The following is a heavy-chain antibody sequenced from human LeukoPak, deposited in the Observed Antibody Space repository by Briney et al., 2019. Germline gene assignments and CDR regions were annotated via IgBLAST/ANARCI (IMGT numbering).Heavy chain of an antibody. D-gene: IGHD4-17*01. V-gene: IGHV4-38-2*02. CDR3: ARGTYGYYMDV. CDR1: NYSISNSLY. Sequence: NPSEPLSLTCSGSNYSISNSLYWGWLRQPPGKGLEWIGSIYRSGSTFYNPSLKSRATIPLDTSKNQFSLKLSSVTAADTAVYFCARGTYGYYMDVWGKGTTVTVSS. CDR2: IYRSGST. J-gene: IGHJ6*03.